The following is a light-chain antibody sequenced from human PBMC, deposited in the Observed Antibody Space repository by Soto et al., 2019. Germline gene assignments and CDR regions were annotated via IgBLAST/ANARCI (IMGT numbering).Light chain of an antibody. CDR3: QQYNNWPTT. J-gene: IGKJ1*01. CDR2: GAS. Sequence: DIVMTQSPATLSVSPGGKATPSCRGSQSVRGDIAWYQQRRGQAPRLLIYGASTRATGIPARFSGSGSGTEFTLTISSLQSEDFAVYSCQQYNNWPTTFGQGTKV. V-gene: IGKV3-15*01. CDR1: QSVRGD.